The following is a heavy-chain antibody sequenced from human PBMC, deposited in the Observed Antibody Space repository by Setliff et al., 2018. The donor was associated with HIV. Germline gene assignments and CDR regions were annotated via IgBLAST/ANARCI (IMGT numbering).Heavy chain of an antibody. V-gene: IGHV4-61*02. J-gene: IGHJ2*01. CDR3: SRGPPFDR. CDR1: GDSMTSGSHY. Sequence: PSETLSLTCTVSGDSMTSGSHYWTWIRQPAGKRLEWIGRVTVNGATEYNPSLQSRVTISVDTSENQFSLKVTSVTAADTATYYCSRGPPFDRWGRGTLVTVSS. CDR2: VTVNGAT.